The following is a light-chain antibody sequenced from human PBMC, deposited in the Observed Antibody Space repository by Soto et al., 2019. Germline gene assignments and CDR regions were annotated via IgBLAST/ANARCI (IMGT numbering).Light chain of an antibody. Sequence: EIVMTQSPATLSVSPGERATLSCRASQSVSSNLAWYQQKPGQAPTLLIYGASTRATGIPARFSGSGSGTEFTLTISSLQSEDFAFYYCQQYNNWPYTFGQGTKLEIK. CDR3: QQYNNWPYT. V-gene: IGKV3D-15*01. CDR2: GAS. J-gene: IGKJ2*01. CDR1: QSVSSN.